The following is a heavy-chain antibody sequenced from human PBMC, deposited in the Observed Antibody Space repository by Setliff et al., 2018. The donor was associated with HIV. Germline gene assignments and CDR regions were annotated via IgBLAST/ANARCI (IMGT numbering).Heavy chain of an antibody. J-gene: IGHJ3*01. Sequence: SETLSLTCTVSGGSASNSRYYWAWIRQPPGKGLEYIGSIYYNEKTYYSPSLKGRVTISVDTSKNQFSLRLSSVTAADTAVYYCARAPTGVTNAFDVWGQGTMVTVSS. V-gene: IGHV4-39*01. CDR1: GGSASNSRYY. CDR3: ARAPTGVTNAFDV. CDR2: IYYNEKT. D-gene: IGHD2-8*02.